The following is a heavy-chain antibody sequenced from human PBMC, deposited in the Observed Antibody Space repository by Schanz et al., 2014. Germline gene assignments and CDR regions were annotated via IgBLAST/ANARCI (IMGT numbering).Heavy chain of an antibody. J-gene: IGHJ4*02. D-gene: IGHD6-13*01. Sequence: QVQLVQSGAEVKKPGASVKVSCKASGYTFTSYGISWVRQAPGQGLEWMGWMNPNSGNTGYAQKFQGRVTITADKSTFTAYMDVSSLRSEDTAVYYCASSGAGYSSSWDFDYWGQGTLXTVSS. CDR2: MNPNSGNT. V-gene: IGHV1-18*01. CDR1: GYTFTSYG. CDR3: ASSGAGYSSSWDFDY.